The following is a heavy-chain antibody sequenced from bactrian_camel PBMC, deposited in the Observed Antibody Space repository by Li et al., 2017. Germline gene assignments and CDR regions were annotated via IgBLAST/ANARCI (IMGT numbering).Heavy chain of an antibody. CDR2: MNGLGKT. V-gene: IGHV3S10*01. J-gene: IGHJ6*01. Sequence: VQLVESGGGLVQPGGSLRLSCLASGFTFTTYDMSWVRQAPGKEREGVARMNGLGKTIYEDSVKGRFTISRDNAKNSVYLQMNSLKPEDTAVYYCVKDDWGWSFGSWGQGTQVTVS. CDR1: GFTFTTYD. D-gene: IGHD5*01. CDR3: VKDDWGWSFGS.